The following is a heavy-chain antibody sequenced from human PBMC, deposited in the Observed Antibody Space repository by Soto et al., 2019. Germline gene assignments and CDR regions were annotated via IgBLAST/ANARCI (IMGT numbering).Heavy chain of an antibody. J-gene: IGHJ4*02. D-gene: IGHD6-19*01. CDR1: GVSIISYY. Sequence: SETLSLTCTVSGVSIISYYWSWIRQPPGKGLEWIGYMYNTGSTIYNPSLKSRVTISVDTSKNQFSLKLNSVTAADTAVYYCAISSGWYASLFDYWGQGTLVTVS. CDR3: AISSGWYASLFDY. V-gene: IGHV4-59*01. CDR2: MYNTGST.